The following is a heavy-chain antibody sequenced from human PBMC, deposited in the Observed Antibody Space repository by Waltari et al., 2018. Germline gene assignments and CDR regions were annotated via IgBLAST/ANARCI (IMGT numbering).Heavy chain of an antibody. D-gene: IGHD5-12*01. V-gene: IGHV4-38-2*01. CDR3: ARLPEWLVDY. CDR1: GYSISSGYY. Sequence: QVQLQESGPGLVKPSETLSLTCAVSGYSISSGYYWGWIRQPPGKGLEWIGSIYHSGSTYYNPSLKSRVTISVDTSKNQFSLKLSSVTAADTAVYYCARLPEWLVDYWGQGTLVTVSS. CDR2: IYHSGST. J-gene: IGHJ4*02.